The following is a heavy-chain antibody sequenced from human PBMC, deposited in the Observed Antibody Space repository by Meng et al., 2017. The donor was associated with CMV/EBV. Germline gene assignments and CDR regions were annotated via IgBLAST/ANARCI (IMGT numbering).Heavy chain of an antibody. V-gene: IGHV4-34*01. CDR1: GGSFSGYY. CDR2: INHSGST. D-gene: IGHD3-22*01. J-gene: IGHJ4*02. CDR3: ARVWDSGWDY. Sequence: QVPLQHWGAGTFKPSEALSLTCAVYGGSFSGYYWSWIRQPPGKGLEWIGEINHSGSTNYNPSLKSRVTISVDTSKNQFSLKLSSVTAADTAVYYCARVWDSGWDYWGQGTLVTVSS.